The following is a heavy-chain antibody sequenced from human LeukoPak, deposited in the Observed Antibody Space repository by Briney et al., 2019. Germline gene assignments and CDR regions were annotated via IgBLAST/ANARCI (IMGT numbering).Heavy chain of an antibody. D-gene: IGHD6-19*01. CDR3: ARQVVAVAGTGYFDY. J-gene: IGHJ4*02. Sequence: SETLSLTCTVSGGSIRSSSYYWGWIRQPPGKGLEWIGSIYYSGSTYYNASLKSRGTISVDTSKNQFSLKLNSVTAADTVVYFCARQVVAVAGTGYFDYWGQGTLVTVSS. V-gene: IGHV4-39*01. CDR1: GGSIRSSSYY. CDR2: IYYSGST.